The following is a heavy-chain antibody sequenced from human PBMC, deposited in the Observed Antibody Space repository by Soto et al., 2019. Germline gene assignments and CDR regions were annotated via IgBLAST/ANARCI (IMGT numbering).Heavy chain of an antibody. CDR1: GGSFSGYY. V-gene: IGHV4-34*01. D-gene: IGHD2-15*01. J-gene: IGHJ3*01. CDR3: XXXXXXIVSSCPLGXHXXXXV. Sequence: QVQLQQWGAGLLKPSETLSLTCAVYGGSFSGYYWTWIRQPPGKGLEWVGEIGHSGSATYSPSLKRRVTISVDTSNNQFSLRLSSVTAADTAVYYXXXXXXXIVSSCPLGXHXXXXVWGQG. CDR2: IGHSGSA.